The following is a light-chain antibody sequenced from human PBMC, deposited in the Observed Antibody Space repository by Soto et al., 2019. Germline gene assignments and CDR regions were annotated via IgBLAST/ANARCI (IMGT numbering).Light chain of an antibody. CDR1: QSISSW. Sequence: DRFTITYRASQSISSWLAWYQQKPGKAPKLLISAASSLQSGVPSRFSGSGSGTDFTLTISSLQPEDFATYYCQQSYSTLTFGPGTKVDIK. CDR2: AAS. CDR3: QQSYSTLT. J-gene: IGKJ3*01. V-gene: IGKV1-39*01.